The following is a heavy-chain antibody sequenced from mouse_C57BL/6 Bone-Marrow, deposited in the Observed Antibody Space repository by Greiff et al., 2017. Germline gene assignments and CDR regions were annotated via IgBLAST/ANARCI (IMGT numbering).Heavy chain of an antibody. CDR1: GFNIKDDY. CDR2: IDPENGDT. CDR3: TDYYGSGGAY. D-gene: IGHD1-1*01. J-gene: IGHJ3*01. V-gene: IGHV14-4*01. Sequence: EVQLQQSGAELVRPGASVKLSCTASGFNIKDDYMHWVKQRPEQGLEWIGWIDPENGDTEYASKFQGKATITADTSSNTAYLQLSSLTSEDTAVYYCTDYYGSGGAYWGRGTRVTVSA.